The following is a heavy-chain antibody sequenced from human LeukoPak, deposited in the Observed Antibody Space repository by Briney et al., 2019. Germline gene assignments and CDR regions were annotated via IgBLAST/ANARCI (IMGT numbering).Heavy chain of an antibody. D-gene: IGHD2/OR15-2a*01. CDR1: GFTFSSYS. J-gene: IGHJ5*02. CDR2: ISGSSDIT. Sequence: GGSLRLSCAASGFTFSSYSMSWVRQAPGKGLEWVSVISGSSDITHYADSVKGRFTISRDNSKNTLYLQMNSLRAEDTAIYYCAETLAYTWFDPWGQGTLVTVSS. CDR3: AETLAYTWFDP. V-gene: IGHV3-23*01.